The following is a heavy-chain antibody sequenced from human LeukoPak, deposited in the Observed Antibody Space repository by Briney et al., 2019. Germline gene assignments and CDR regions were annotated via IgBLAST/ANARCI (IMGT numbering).Heavy chain of an antibody. CDR3: ARVSGGIAVAGLDY. CDR2: IYYSGST. V-gene: IGHV4-59*01. Sequence: PSETLSLTCTVCGGSISSYYWSWIRQPPGKGLEWIGYIYYSGSTNYNPSLKSRVTISVDTSKNQFSLKLSSVTAADTAVYYCARVSGGIAVAGLDYWGQGTLVTVSS. CDR1: GGSISSYY. J-gene: IGHJ4*02. D-gene: IGHD6-19*01.